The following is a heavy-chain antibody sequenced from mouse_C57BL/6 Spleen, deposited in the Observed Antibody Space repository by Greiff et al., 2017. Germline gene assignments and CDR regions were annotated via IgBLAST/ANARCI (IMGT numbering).Heavy chain of an antibody. CDR3: ARSGGGYFPCDY. CDR1: GSTFTSSW. CDR2: IDPSDSYT. J-gene: IGHJ2*01. Sequence: QVQLQQPGAELVKPGASVKLSCKASGSTFTSSWMQWVKQRPGQGLEWIGAIDPSDSYTNYNQKFKGKATLTVDTSSSAAYMQRSSLASEDSAVYYCARSGGGYFPCDYWGQGTTLTVSS. V-gene: IGHV1-50*01. D-gene: IGHD1-1*02.